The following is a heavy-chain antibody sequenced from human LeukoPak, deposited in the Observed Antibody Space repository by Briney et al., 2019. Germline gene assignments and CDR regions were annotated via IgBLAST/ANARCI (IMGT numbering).Heavy chain of an antibody. Sequence: ASETLSLTCAVSGDSMSSIDWWSWVRQPPGKGLEWIGEIHHTGSTNYNPSLKRRVTISVDKSKNQFSLNFNSMSAADSAVYYCAANGYYTIEYWGQGTLVTVSS. V-gene: IGHV4-4*02. CDR2: IHHTGST. CDR3: AANGYYTIEY. CDR1: GDSMSSIDW. J-gene: IGHJ4*02. D-gene: IGHD1-26*01.